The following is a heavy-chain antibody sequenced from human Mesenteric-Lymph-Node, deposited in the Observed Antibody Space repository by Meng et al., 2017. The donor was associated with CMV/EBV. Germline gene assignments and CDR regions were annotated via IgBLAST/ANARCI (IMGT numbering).Heavy chain of an antibody. CDR2: IYSGGTT. CDR3: ARGYYGSGSYFDY. Sequence: GESLKISCAASGFSVSRNYMSWVRQAPGKGLEWVSVIYSGGTTFYADFVKGRFTISRDISKNMVYLQMNSLRAEDTAVYHCARGYYGSGSYFDYWGQGTLVTVSS. V-gene: IGHV3-53*01. J-gene: IGHJ4*02. D-gene: IGHD3-10*01. CDR1: GFSVSRNY.